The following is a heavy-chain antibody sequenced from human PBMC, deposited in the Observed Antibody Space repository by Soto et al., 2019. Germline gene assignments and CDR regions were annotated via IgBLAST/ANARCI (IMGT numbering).Heavy chain of an antibody. CDR3: AREGNLGRWLQPLDY. D-gene: IGHD5-12*01. CDR1: GDSISSYS. V-gene: IGHV4-59*01. J-gene: IGHJ4*02. Sequence: QVQLQVSGPGLVKPSETLSLTCTVSGDSISSYSWSWIRQPPRKGLEWIGNIHYNGNTKYNPSLKSRVTMSVDTSKNQFSLKLISVTAADTAVYYCAREGNLGRWLQPLDYWGQGTLVTVSS. CDR2: IHYNGNT.